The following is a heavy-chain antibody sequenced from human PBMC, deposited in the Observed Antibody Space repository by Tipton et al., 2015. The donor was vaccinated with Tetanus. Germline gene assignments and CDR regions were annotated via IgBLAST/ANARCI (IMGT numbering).Heavy chain of an antibody. CDR3: AKARDSSSWYGGYYFDY. CDR2: ISWDGGST. V-gene: IGHV3-43*01. Sequence: SLRLSCAASGFTFDDYTMHWVRQAPGRGLEWVSLISWDGGSTYYADSVKGRFTISRDNSKNSLYLQMNSLRTEDTALYYCAKARDSSSWYGGYYFDYWGQGTLVTVSS. CDR1: GFTFDDYT. D-gene: IGHD6-13*01. J-gene: IGHJ4*02.